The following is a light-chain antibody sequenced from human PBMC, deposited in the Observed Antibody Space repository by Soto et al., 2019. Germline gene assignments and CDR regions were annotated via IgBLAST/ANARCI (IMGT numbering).Light chain of an antibody. CDR3: MQSIQLPRT. CDR1: QSLLHSGGKTP. V-gene: IGKV2D-29*02. CDR2: EVS. J-gene: IGKJ1*01. Sequence: EIVMTQTPLSLSVTPGQPASISCRSSQSLLHSGGKTPLYWYLQRPGQSPQLLIHEVSKRFSGVPDRFRGSGSGTDFTLTISRVQTEDVGVYYCMQSIQLPRTFGQGTKVEIK.